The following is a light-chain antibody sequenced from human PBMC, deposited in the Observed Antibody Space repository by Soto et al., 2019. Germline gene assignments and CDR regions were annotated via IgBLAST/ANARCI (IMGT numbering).Light chain of an antibody. CDR3: QQYDSSPVT. CDR1: QSVSCSY. V-gene: IGKV3-20*01. J-gene: IGKJ3*01. CDR2: GAS. Sequence: EIVLTQSPGTLSLSPGERATLSCRASQSVSCSYLAWYQQKPGQAPRLLIYGASSRATGIPDRFSGSGSGTDFTLTISRLEPEDFAVYYCQQYDSSPVTFGPGTKVDIK.